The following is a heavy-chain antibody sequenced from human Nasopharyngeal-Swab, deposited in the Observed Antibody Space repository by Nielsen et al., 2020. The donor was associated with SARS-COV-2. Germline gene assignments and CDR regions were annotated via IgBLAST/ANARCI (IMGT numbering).Heavy chain of an antibody. V-gene: IGHV4-59*01. CDR1: GGSISSYY. Sequence: SETLSLTCSVSGGSISSYYWSWIRQPPGRGLEWIGYMFNTGTTNYNPSLKSRVTTSVDTSKNQFSLKLRSVTAADTAVYYCAREMASFDNWGQGTLVTVSS. CDR2: MFNTGTT. D-gene: IGHD5-24*01. CDR3: AREMASFDN. J-gene: IGHJ4*02.